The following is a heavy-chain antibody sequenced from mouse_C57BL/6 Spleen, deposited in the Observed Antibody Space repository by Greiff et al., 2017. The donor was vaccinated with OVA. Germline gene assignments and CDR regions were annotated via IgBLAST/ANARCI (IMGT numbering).Heavy chain of an antibody. J-gene: IGHJ3*01. D-gene: IGHD2-10*01. CDR1: GYTFTSYW. CDR3: ARRAYS. Sequence: QVQLKQPGAELVRPGTSVKLSCKASGYTFTSYWMHWVKQRPGQGLEWIGVIDPSDSYTNYNQKFKGKATLTVDTSSSTAYMQLSSLTSEDSAVYYCARRAYSWGQGTLVTVSA. V-gene: IGHV1-59*01. CDR2: IDPSDSYT.